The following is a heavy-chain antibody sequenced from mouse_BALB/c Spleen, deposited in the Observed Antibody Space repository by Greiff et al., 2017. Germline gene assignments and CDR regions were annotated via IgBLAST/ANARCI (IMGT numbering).Heavy chain of an antibody. Sequence: VHLQQPGAELVRPGASVKLSCKASGYTFTSYWINWVKQRPGQGLEWIGNIYPSDSYTNYNQKFKDKATLTVDKSSSTAYMQLSSPTSEDSAVYYCTRQYYSNGDYWGQGTTLTVSS. CDR3: TRQYYSNGDY. CDR2: IYPSDSYT. D-gene: IGHD1-1*02. V-gene: IGHV1-69*02. CDR1: GYTFTSYW. J-gene: IGHJ2*01.